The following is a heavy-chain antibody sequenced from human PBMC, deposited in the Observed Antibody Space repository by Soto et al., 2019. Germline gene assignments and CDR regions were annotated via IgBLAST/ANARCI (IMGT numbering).Heavy chain of an antibody. J-gene: IGHJ4*02. Sequence: QVQLVESGGGVVQPGRSLRLSCAASGFTFSSYGMHWVRQAPGKGLEWVAVIWYDGSNKYYADSVKGRFTISRDNSKNTLYLQMNSRRAEDTAVYYCASAPEGDYFDYWGQGTLVTVSS. CDR2: IWYDGSNK. CDR1: GFTFSSYG. V-gene: IGHV3-33*01. CDR3: ASAPEGDYFDY.